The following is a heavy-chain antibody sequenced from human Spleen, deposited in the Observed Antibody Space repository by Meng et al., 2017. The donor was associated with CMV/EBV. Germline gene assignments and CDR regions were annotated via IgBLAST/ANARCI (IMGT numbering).Heavy chain of an antibody. CDR2: IYNTGST. CDR3: TRDTNYRDRNDNYYDVFDI. Sequence: GGSLRLACAASGFTLTMRYMAWVRQAPGKGLEWVSIIYNTGSTYYADSVKVRFTISRANSKNTLFLQINRLRPEDTAVYYCTRDTNYRDRNDNYYDVFDIWGQGTMVTVSS. CDR1: GFTLTMRY. J-gene: IGHJ3*02. V-gene: IGHV3-66*01. D-gene: IGHD3-22*01.